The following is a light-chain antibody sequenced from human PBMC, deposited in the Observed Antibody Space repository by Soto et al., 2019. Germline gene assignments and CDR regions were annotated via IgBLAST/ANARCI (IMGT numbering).Light chain of an antibody. CDR2: DST. CDR1: SSNIGAGYN. Sequence: QSVLTQPPSVSGAPGQRVTISCTGSSSNIGAGYNVHWYQQLPGAAPELLIYDSTNRPSGVPDRFSGSKSGTSASLAITGLXADDEADYYCQSYDSTLNGYVFGTGTKVTVL. CDR3: QSYDSTLNGYV. J-gene: IGLJ1*01. V-gene: IGLV1-40*01.